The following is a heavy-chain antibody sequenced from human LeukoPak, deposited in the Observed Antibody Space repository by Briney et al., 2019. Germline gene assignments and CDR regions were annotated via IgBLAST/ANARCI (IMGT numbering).Heavy chain of an antibody. CDR1: GFTLNSYL. V-gene: IGHV3-7*03. Sequence: GGSLRLSCAASGFTLNSYLMSWVRQAPGRGLEWVANIKKDGSEENYLDSVKGRFTISRDNSKNTLYLQMNSLRAEDTAVYYCARDGVATNDWQPDYWGQGTLVTVSS. CDR3: ARDGVATNDWQPDY. J-gene: IGHJ4*02. CDR2: IKKDGSEE. D-gene: IGHD5-24*01.